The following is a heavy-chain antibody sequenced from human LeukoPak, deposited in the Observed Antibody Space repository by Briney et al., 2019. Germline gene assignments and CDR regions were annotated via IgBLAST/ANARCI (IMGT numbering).Heavy chain of an antibody. CDR3: ARGGWDDDYGDYRALELNYYYYGMDV. J-gene: IGHJ6*02. Sequence: ASVKVSCKASGYTFTSYDINWVRQATGQGLEWIEWMNPNSGNTGYAQKFQGRVTMTRNTSISTAYMELSSLRSEDTAVYYCARGGWDDDYGDYRALELNYYYYGMDVWGQGTTVTVSS. V-gene: IGHV1-8*01. D-gene: IGHD4-17*01. CDR1: GYTFTSYD. CDR2: MNPNSGNT.